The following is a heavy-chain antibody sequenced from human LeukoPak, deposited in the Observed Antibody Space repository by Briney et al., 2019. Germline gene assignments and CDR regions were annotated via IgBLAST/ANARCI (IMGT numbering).Heavy chain of an antibody. D-gene: IGHD5-24*01. CDR3: AKGSSDGRPYYFDY. CDR2: IIPIFGIA. CDR1: GGTFSSYA. J-gene: IGHJ4*02. V-gene: IGHV1-69*04. Sequence: ASVKVSCKASGGTFSSYAISWVRQAPGQGLEWMGRIIPIFGIANYAQKFQGRVTITADKSTSTAYMELSSLRAEDTAVYYCAKGSSDGRPYYFDYWGQGTLVTISS.